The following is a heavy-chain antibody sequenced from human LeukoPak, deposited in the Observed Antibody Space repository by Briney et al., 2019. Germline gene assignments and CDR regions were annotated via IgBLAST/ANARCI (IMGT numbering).Heavy chain of an antibody. V-gene: IGHV3-30*18. J-gene: IGHJ6*04. Sequence: GGSLRLSCAASGLTFSSYGMHWVRQAPGKGLKWVAVISYDGSTKYYADSVKGRFNISRDNFKNTLYLQMKSLRAEDRAVYYCAKSCRCLRVRYFDWCYYYYYYGMDVWGKGTTVTVSS. CDR2: ISYDGSTK. CDR1: GLTFSSYG. D-gene: IGHD3-9*01. CDR3: AKSCRCLRVRYFDWCYYYYYYGMDV.